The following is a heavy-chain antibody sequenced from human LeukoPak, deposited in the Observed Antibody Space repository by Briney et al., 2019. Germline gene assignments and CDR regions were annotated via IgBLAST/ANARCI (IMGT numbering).Heavy chain of an antibody. J-gene: IGHJ4*02. Sequence: GGSLRLSCAASGFTFSSYAMSWVRQAPGKGLEWVSGITGSGGSAYYADSVKGRFTTSRDNSQNTLYLQMDSLRAADTAVYFCASRYRSGGSCYNRYYFDYWGQGSLVTVSS. D-gene: IGHD2-15*01. CDR2: ITGSGGSA. V-gene: IGHV3-23*01. CDR3: ASRYRSGGSCYNRYYFDY. CDR1: GFTFSSYA.